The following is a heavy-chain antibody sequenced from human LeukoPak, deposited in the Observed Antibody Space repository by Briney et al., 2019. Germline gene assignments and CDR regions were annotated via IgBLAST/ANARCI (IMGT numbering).Heavy chain of an antibody. D-gene: IGHD2-2*01. V-gene: IGHV3-30*18. Sequence: GSLRLSCAASGFTFNNYGMHWVRQAPGKGLEWVAVISYDGSNKYYADSVKGRFTISRDNSKNTLYLQMNSLRAEDTAVYYCAKGVVVVPAAVDYWGQGTLVTVSS. CDR3: AKGVVVVPAAVDY. CDR1: GFTFNNYG. CDR2: ISYDGSNK. J-gene: IGHJ4*02.